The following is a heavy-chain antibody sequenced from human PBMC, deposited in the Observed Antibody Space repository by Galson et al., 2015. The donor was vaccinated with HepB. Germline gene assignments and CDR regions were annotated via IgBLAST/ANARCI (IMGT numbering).Heavy chain of an antibody. CDR2: ISSSSSTI. D-gene: IGHD3-16*01. V-gene: IGHV3-48*03. Sequence: SLRLSCAASGFDFSTHEMYWVRQAPGKGLEWISYISSSSSTIYYAASVKGRFTISRDNAKSSLYLQMNSLRAEDTAVYFCVRPHQGWGTTDYWGQGTLVTVSS. J-gene: IGHJ4*02. CDR1: GFDFSTHE. CDR3: VRPHQGWGTTDY.